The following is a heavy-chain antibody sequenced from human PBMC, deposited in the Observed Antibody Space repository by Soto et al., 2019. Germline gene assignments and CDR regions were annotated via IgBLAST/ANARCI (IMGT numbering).Heavy chain of an antibody. Sequence: ASVKVSCKASGETFTSYYMHWVRQAGGQGREWMGIINPSGGSTSYAQKFQGRVTMTRDTSTSTVYMELSSLRSEDTAVYYCARDSFRAIFGVMLVAYYGMDVWGQGTTVTVSS. V-gene: IGHV1-46*01. CDR2: INPSGGST. D-gene: IGHD3-3*01. CDR1: GETFTSYY. J-gene: IGHJ6*02. CDR3: ARDSFRAIFGVMLVAYYGMDV.